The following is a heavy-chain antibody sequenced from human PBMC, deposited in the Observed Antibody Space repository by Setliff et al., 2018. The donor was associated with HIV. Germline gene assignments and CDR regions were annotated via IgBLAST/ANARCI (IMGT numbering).Heavy chain of an antibody. V-gene: IGHV3-7*01. Sequence: PGGSLRLSCAASGFTFSRYWMSWVRQAPGKGLEWVAKIKQDGSERYYVDSVKGRFTISRDNAKNSLYLQMHSLRAEDTAVYYCARGVDYWGEGTLVTVSS. CDR1: GFTFSRYW. CDR2: IKQDGSER. J-gene: IGHJ4*02. CDR3: ARGVDY.